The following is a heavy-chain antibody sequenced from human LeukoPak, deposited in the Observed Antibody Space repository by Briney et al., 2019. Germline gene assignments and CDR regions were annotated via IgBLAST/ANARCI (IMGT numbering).Heavy chain of an antibody. J-gene: IGHJ4*02. CDR3: ARDPGQQWFDFFDY. CDR1: GGSFSGYY. CDR2: INHSGST. V-gene: IGHV4-34*01. Sequence: SETLSLTCAVYGGSFSGYYWSWIRQPPGKGLEWIGEINHSGSTNYNPSLKSRVTISVDTSKNQFSLKLSSVTAADTAVYYCARDPGQQWFDFFDYWGQGTLVTVSS. D-gene: IGHD6-19*01.